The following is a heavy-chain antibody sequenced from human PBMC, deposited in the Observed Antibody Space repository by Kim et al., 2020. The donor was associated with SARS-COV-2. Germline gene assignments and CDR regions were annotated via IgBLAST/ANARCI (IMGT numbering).Heavy chain of an antibody. CDR1: GFTFSDSA. CDR3: TRVLGTSLAFWDALD. D-gene: IGHD3-3*02. CDR2: IRSKVNGYAT. J-gene: IGHJ3*02. V-gene: IGHV3-73*01. Sequence: GGSLRLSCGASGFTFSDSAMHCVRRASGKGLELVGRIRSKVNGYATAYSASVRVRFTISRDDSRNTAYLQMNSLNTEDTAAYDCTRVLGTSLAFWDALD.